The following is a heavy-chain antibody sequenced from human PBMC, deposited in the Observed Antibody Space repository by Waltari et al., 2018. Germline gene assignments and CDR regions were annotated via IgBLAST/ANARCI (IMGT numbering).Heavy chain of an antibody. CDR3: ARGTYDFWSGYYLTYDY. D-gene: IGHD3-3*01. CDR2: INTNTGNP. CDR1: GYTFTSYA. J-gene: IGHJ4*02. V-gene: IGHV7-4-1*02. Sequence: QVQLVQSGSELKKPGASVKVSCKASGYTFTSYAMNWVRQAPGQGLEWLGWINTNTGNPTYAQGFTGRFVFSLDTSVSTAYLQISSLKAEDTAVYYCARGTYDFWSGYYLTYDYWGQGTLVTVSS.